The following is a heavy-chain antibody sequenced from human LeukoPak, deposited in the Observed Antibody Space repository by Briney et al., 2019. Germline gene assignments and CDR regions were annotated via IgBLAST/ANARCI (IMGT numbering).Heavy chain of an antibody. CDR1: GFTFSSYS. CDR3: ARDPNWGYSSGWYISDAFDI. V-gene: IGHV3-21*01. D-gene: IGHD6-19*01. CDR2: IISSSSYI. J-gene: IGHJ3*02. Sequence: MAGGSLRLSCAASGFTFSSYSMNWVRQAPGKGLEWVSSIISSSSYIYYADSVKGRFTISRDNAKNSLYLQMNSLRAEDTAVYYCARDPNWGYSSGWYISDAFDIWGQGTMVTVSS.